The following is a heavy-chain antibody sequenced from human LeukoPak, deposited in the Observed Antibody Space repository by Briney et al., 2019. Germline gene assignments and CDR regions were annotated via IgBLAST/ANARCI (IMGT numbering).Heavy chain of an antibody. D-gene: IGHD3-3*01. CDR2: MNPNSGNT. CDR3: ARTHYYDFWSGYIYGMDV. CDR1: GYTFTSYD. Sequence: ASVKVSCKASGYTFTSYDINWVRQAPGQGLECMGWMNPNSGNTGYAQKFQGRVTMTRNTSISTAYMELSSLRSEDTAVYYCARTHYYDFWSGYIYGMDVWGQGTTVTVSS. J-gene: IGHJ6*02. V-gene: IGHV1-8*01.